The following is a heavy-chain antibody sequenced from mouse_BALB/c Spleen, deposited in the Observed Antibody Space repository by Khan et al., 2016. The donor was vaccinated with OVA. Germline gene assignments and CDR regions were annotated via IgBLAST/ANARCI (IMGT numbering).Heavy chain of an antibody. Sequence: VQLKQSGPELVKPGASVKIPCKASGYTFTDYNMDWVKQTHGKSLEWIGDINPYNGDTIYNQKFRGKATLTVDKSSNTAYMELRGLTSGDTAVYYCARYWAWFGYWGQGTLVTVSA. V-gene: IGHV1-18*01. CDR3: ARYWAWFGY. J-gene: IGHJ3*01. CDR1: GYTFTDYN. CDR2: INPYNGDT. D-gene: IGHD4-1*01.